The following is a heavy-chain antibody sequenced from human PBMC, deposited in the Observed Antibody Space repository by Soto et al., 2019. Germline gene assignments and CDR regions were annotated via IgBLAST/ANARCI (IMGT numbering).Heavy chain of an antibody. CDR3: GILRYFDWLLF. CDR1: GGSISSYY. D-gene: IGHD3-9*01. J-gene: IGHJ4*02. Sequence: PSETLSLTCTVSGGSISSYYWSWIRQPPGKGLEWIGYIYYSGSTNYNPSLKSRVTISVDTSKNQFSLKLSSVTAADTAVYYCGILRYFDWLLFWGQGTLVTVSS. V-gene: IGHV4-59*01. CDR2: IYYSGST.